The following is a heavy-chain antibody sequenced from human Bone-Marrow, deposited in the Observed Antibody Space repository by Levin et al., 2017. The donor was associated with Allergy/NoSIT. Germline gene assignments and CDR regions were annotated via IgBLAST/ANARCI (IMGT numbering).Heavy chain of an antibody. D-gene: IGHD1-1*01. CDR3: ATNVDDEDYFYGLDV. Sequence: GESLKISCAASGFTFTNAWLNWVRQAPGKGLEWVGRIESKVNGGAAEYAAPVKGRFTISRDDSTATLYLQMSSLENKDTAVYYCATNVDDEDYFYGLDVWGQGTTVTVSS. CDR2: IESKVNGGAA. V-gene: IGHV3-15*07. J-gene: IGHJ6*02. CDR1: GFTFTNAW.